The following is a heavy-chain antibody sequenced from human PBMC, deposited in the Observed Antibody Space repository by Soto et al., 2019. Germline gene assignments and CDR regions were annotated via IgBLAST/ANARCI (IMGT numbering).Heavy chain of an antibody. CDR2: ISAYNGNT. Sequence: ASVKVSCKASGYTFTSYGISWVRRAPGQGLEWMGWISAYNGNTNYAQKLQGRVTMTTDTSTSTAYMELRSLRSDDTAVYYCARTEYYDFWSGYYTYPGHFDYWGQGTLVTVSS. V-gene: IGHV1-18*04. J-gene: IGHJ4*02. D-gene: IGHD3-3*01. CDR3: ARTEYYDFWSGYYTYPGHFDY. CDR1: GYTFTSYG.